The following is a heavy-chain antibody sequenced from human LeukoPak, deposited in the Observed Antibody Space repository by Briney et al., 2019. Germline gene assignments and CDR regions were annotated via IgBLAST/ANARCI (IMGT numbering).Heavy chain of an antibody. J-gene: IGHJ4*02. D-gene: IGHD2-21*02. CDR1: GGSISGDY. Sequence: SETLSLTCSVSGGSISGDYWSWFRQPPGEALEWIGYICGGRTAYNPSLKTRVTLSLDASMNQFSLRLNSVTAADTAVYSCAHGDRLYHLDYWGQGALVTVSS. CDR3: AHGDRLYHLDY. CDR2: ICGGRT. V-gene: IGHV4-59*08.